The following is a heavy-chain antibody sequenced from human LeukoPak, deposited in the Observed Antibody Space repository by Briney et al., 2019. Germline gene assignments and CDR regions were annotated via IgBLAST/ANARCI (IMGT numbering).Heavy chain of an antibody. Sequence: SETLSLTCTVSGGSISSSSYYWGWIRQPPGKGLEWIGSIYYSGSTYYNPFLKSRVTISVDTSKNQFSLKLSSVTAADTAVYYCARNYYDSSGYYYFYLDYWGQGILVTVSS. CDR3: ARNYYDSSGYYYFYLDY. J-gene: IGHJ4*02. V-gene: IGHV4-39*07. D-gene: IGHD3-22*01. CDR2: IYYSGST. CDR1: GGSISSSSYY.